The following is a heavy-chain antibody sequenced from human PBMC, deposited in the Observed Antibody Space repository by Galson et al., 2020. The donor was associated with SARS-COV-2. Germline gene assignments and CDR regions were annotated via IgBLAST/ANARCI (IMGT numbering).Heavy chain of an antibody. D-gene: IGHD3-10*01. CDR3: ARDPHYGSGR. Sequence: ASETLSLTCTVSGDLLHSFYWSWIRQPAGKGLEWIGRIQASGTTDYHPSLKSRVTMSIDTSMNQFSLNLRSVTAADTAVYYCARDPHYGSGRWGRGTLVTVSS. J-gene: IGHJ4*02. CDR1: GDLLHSFY. CDR2: IQASGTT. V-gene: IGHV4-4*07.